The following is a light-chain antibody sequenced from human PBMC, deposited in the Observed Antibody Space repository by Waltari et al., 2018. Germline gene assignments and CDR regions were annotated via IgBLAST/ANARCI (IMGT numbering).Light chain of an antibody. V-gene: IGKV3-20*01. J-gene: IGKJ1*01. Sequence: IMLTQSPDTLSLSPGERATLSCRASQSIGTFLVLYQQKPGQAPRLLIYAASTSASGIPDRFSGSGSGTDFSLIISRLAPEDFAVYYCQHYVRLPVTFGQGTKVEIK. CDR2: AAS. CDR3: QHYVRLPVT. CDR1: QSIGTF.